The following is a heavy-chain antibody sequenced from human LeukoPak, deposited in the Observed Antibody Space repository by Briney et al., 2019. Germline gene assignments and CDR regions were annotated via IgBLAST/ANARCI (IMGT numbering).Heavy chain of an antibody. J-gene: IGHJ5*02. D-gene: IGHD6-13*01. CDR2: IIPIFGTA. CDR1: GGTFSSYA. V-gene: IGHV1-69*06. CDR3: ARRKAAARGVWFDP. Sequence: ASVKVSCKASGGTFSSYAINWVRQAPGQGLEWMGGIIPIFGTANYAQKFQGRVTITADKSTSTAYMELSSLRSEDTAVYYCARRKAAARGVWFDPWGQGTLVTVSS.